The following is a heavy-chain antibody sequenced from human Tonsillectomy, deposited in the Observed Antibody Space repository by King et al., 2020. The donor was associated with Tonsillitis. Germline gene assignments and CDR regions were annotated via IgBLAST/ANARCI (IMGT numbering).Heavy chain of an antibody. V-gene: IGHV4-4*02. CDR3: ARSGGDYYCSGSHYYFFDY. D-gene: IGHD3-10*01. Sequence: QLQESGPGLVKPSGTLSLTCAVSGGSISSSNWWNWVRQPTGKGLEGIGEIHHSGSTNYNPSLKSRVAISVYKSKNQFSLKLSSVTAAETDVYYCARSGGDYYCSGSHYYFFDYWGQGTLVTVSS. CDR2: IHHSGST. CDR1: GGSISSSNW. J-gene: IGHJ4*02.